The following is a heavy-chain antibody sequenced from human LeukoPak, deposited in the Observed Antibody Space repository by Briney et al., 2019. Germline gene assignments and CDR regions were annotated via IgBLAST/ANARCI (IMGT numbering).Heavy chain of an antibody. CDR1: RGSISKYY. CDR2: ISYSGST. CDR3: ARDRAGGDSSGFYFDY. V-gene: IGHV4-59*12. Sequence: PSETLSLTCIVSRGSISKYYWSWIRQSPGKGLEWIGYISYSGSTKYNPSFKSRVTMSVDTSKNQFSLKLSSVTTADTAVNYCARDRAGGDSSGFYFDYWGQGILVTVSS. J-gene: IGHJ4*02. D-gene: IGHD3-22*01.